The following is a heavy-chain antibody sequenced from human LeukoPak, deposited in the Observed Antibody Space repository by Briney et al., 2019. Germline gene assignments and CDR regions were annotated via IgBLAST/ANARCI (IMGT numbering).Heavy chain of an antibody. D-gene: IGHD3-9*01. J-gene: IGHJ6*02. V-gene: IGHV5-51*01. CDR1: GYSFTSYW. Sequence: KGGESLKISCKGSGYSFTSYWIGWVRQMPGKGLEWMGIIYPGDSDTRYSPSFQGQVTISADKSISTAYLQWSSLKASDTAMYYCASQYYDILGGMDVWGQGTTVTVSS. CDR2: IYPGDSDT. CDR3: ASQYYDILGGMDV.